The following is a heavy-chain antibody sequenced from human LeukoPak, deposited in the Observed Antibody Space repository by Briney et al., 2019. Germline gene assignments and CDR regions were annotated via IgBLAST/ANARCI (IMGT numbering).Heavy chain of an antibody. CDR2: ISGSGGST. J-gene: IGHJ4*02. V-gene: IGHV3-23*01. Sequence: GGSLRLSCAASGFTFSSYAMSWVRQAPGKGLEWVPAISGSGGSTYYADSVKGRFTISRDNSKNTLYLQMNSLRAEDTAGYYCAKDCSSTSCYGEGDYWGQGTLVTVSS. D-gene: IGHD2-2*01. CDR3: AKDCSSTSCYGEGDY. CDR1: GFTFSSYA.